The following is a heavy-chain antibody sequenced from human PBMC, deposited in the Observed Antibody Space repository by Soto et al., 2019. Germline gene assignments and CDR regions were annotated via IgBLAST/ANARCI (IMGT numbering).Heavy chain of an antibody. CDR1: GYTFTSYA. Sequence: RASVKVSCKASGYTFTSYAMHWVRQAPGQRLEWMGWINAGNGNTKYSQKFQGRVTITRDTSASTAYMELSSLRSEDTAVYYCARDQPDYGMDVWGQGTTVTVSS. J-gene: IGHJ6*02. CDR3: ARDQPDYGMDV. CDR2: INAGNGNT. V-gene: IGHV1-3*01.